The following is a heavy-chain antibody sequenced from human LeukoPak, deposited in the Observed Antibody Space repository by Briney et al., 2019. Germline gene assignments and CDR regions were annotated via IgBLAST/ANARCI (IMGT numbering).Heavy chain of an antibody. J-gene: IGHJ4*02. Sequence: GASVKVSCKASGYSFTAYYIHWVRQAPGQGPEWMGWINPNSGGTKYAQRFQGRVTMTRDTSISTVYIEVSRLTSDDTAVYYCASALYSNSGCDYWGQGTLVTVSS. V-gene: IGHV1-2*02. CDR2: INPNSGGT. D-gene: IGHD6-6*01. CDR3: ASALYSNSGCDY. CDR1: GYSFTAYY.